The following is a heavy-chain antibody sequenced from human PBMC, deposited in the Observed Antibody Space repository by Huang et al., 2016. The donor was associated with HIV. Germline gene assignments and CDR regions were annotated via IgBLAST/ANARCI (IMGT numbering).Heavy chain of an antibody. V-gene: IGHV4-59*02. Sequence: QVRLQESGPGLVKPSETLSLSCTVSGDSVSSHYWGWIRHPPGKGLECIGTVYYSGTTKNNPRRKSRITISVDTSKNGFSLNITSVSAADTAMYFCVRDQGRLAVGGIDNWFDPWGQGALVTVSS. J-gene: IGHJ5*02. CDR2: VYYSGTT. CDR3: VRDQGRLAVGGIDNWFDP. D-gene: IGHD6-19*01. CDR1: GDSVSSHY.